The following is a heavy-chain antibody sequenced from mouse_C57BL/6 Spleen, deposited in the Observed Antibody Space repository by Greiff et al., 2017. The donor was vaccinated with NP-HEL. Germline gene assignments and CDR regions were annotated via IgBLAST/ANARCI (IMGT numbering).Heavy chain of an antibody. V-gene: IGHV5-6*01. CDR2: ISSGGSYT. CDR3: ARHDELTGTEFAY. D-gene: IGHD4-1*01. Sequence: EVMLVESGGDLVKPGGSLKLSCAASGFTFSSYGMSWVRQTPDKRLEWVATISSGGSYTYYPDSVKGRFTISRDNAKNTLYLQMSSLKSEDTAMYYCARHDELTGTEFAYWGQGTLVTVSA. CDR1: GFTFSSYG. J-gene: IGHJ3*01.